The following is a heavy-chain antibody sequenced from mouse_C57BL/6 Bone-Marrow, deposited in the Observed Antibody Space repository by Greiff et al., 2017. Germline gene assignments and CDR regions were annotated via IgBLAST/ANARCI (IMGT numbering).Heavy chain of an antibody. CDR2: IYPGSGST. D-gene: IGHD1-1*02. J-gene: IGHJ2*01. V-gene: IGHV1-55*01. CDR3: ARKEGYYGYYLDY. Sequence: VQLQQPGAELVKPGASVKMSCKASGYTFTSYWITWVKQRPGQGLEWIGDIYPGSGSTNYNEKFKGKDTLTVDTSSSTAYMQLSSLTTEESAVYYCARKEGYYGYYLDYWGQGTTLTVSS. CDR1: GYTFTSYW.